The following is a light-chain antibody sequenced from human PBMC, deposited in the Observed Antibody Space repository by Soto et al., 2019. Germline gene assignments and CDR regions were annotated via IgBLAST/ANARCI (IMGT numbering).Light chain of an antibody. J-gene: IGKJ4*01. CDR3: QQRELT. CDR2: DAS. V-gene: IGKV3-11*01. CDR1: QSVSSY. Sequence: EIVLTQSPATLSLSPGERATLSCRASQSVSSYLAWYQQKPGQAPRLLIYDASNRATGIPARFSGSGYGTDFTITISSLEPEDFAVYYCQQRELTFGGGTKVEIK.